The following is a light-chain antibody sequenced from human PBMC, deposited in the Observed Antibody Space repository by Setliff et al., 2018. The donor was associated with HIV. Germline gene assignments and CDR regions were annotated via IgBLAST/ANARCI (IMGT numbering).Light chain of an antibody. CDR3: QQYYLTPPWT. CDR2: WAS. V-gene: IGKV4-1*01. CDR1: QSLFYSSNSKNY. Sequence: DIVLTQSPDSLAVSLGERATINCKSSQSLFYSSNSKNYLAWYQQKPGQPPKLLIYWASTRESGVPDRFSGSGSETDFTLTISSLQAEDVAVYFCQQYYLTPPWTFGQGTKVDIK. J-gene: IGKJ1*01.